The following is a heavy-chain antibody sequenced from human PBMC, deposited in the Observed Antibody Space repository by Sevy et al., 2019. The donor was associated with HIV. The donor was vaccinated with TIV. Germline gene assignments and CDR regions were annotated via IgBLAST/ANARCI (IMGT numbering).Heavy chain of an antibody. CDR2: IKADGSDK. Sequence: GGSLRLSCAASGFTFSANWMNWVRQAPGKGLEWVANIKADGSDKHYVDSVEGRFTISRDNAKNLLFLQMNSLRVEDTAVYYCEYETFGRFESWGQGTLVTVSS. D-gene: IGHD3-16*01. CDR1: GFTFSANW. CDR3: EYETFGRFES. V-gene: IGHV3-7*01. J-gene: IGHJ4*02.